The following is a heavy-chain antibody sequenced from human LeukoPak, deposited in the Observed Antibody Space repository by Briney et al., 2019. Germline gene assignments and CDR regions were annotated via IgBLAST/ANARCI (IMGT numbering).Heavy chain of an antibody. CDR1: RYSFTSYG. J-gene: IGHJ4*02. CDR3: ATSHSYGAHFDH. V-gene: IGHV5-51*01. Sequence: GESLKISCKGSRYSFTSYGIAWVRQMPGKGRDWMAAIHPSDSDIRSSPSFQSHVTISADKSITTAYLQWSSLKASDTAMYYCATSHSYGAHFDHWGRGTRVTVSS. D-gene: IGHD5-18*01. CDR2: IHPSDSDI.